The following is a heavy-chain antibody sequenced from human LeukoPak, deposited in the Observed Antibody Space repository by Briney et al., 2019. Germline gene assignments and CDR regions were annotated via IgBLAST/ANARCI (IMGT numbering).Heavy chain of an antibody. V-gene: IGHV4-59*05. CDR3: ARQPSSSWYRGYFDY. J-gene: IGHJ4*02. CDR1: GDSINGYY. Sequence: SETLSLTCTVSGDSINGYYWTWIRQPPGKGQEWIGSIYYSGSTYYNPSLKSRVTISVDTSKNQFSLKLSSVTAADTAVYYCARQPSSSWYRGYFDYWGQGTLVTVSS. D-gene: IGHD6-13*01. CDR2: IYYSGST.